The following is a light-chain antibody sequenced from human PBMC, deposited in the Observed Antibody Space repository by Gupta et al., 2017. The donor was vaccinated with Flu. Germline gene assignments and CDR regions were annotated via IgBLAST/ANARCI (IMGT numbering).Light chain of an antibody. CDR3: QVWDSSSDHPV. Sequence: PSVSVAPGQTARITCGGNNIGSKSVHWYQQKPGQAPVLVVYDDSDRPSGIPKRFSGSNSGNTATLTISRVEAGDEADYYCQVWDSSSDHPVFGGGTKLTVL. CDR1: NIGSKS. J-gene: IGLJ2*01. CDR2: DDS. V-gene: IGLV3-21*02.